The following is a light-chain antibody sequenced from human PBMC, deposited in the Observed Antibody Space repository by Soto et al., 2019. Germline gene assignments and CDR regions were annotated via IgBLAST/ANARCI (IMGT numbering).Light chain of an antibody. J-gene: IGKJ4*01. CDR3: QHRSSWPLT. CDR2: DAS. Sequence: ETVLTQSPATLSLSPGQRATRSCRASQSVVSYLAWYQQKPGQAPRLLIYDASNRATGVPARFSGSGSGTDFTLTIDSLEPEDFAVYYCQHRSSWPLTFGGGTKVDIK. CDR1: QSVVSY. V-gene: IGKV3-11*01.